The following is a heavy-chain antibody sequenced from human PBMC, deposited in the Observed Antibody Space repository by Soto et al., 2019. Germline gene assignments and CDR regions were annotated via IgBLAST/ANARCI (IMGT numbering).Heavy chain of an antibody. CDR3: AHSLLTLCFDY. J-gene: IGHJ4*02. Sequence: QITLKESGPTLVKPTQTLTLTCTFSGFSLSTSGVGVGWIRQPPGKALEWLALIYWDDDKRYSPSLKSRLTXTXXTSKNQVVLTMTNMDPVDTATYYCAHSLLTLCFDYWGQGTLVTVSS. CDR1: GFSLSTSGVG. V-gene: IGHV2-5*02. CDR2: IYWDDDK. D-gene: IGHD3-10*01.